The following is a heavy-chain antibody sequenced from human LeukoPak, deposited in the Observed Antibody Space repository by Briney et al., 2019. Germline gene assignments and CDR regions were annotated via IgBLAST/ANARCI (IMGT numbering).Heavy chain of an antibody. CDR2: TQYDGNNK. J-gene: IGHJ6*04. CDR3: AELGITMIGGV. Sequence: GGSLRLSCAASGFTFSNYGMHWVRQAPGKGLEWVAFTQYDGNNKYYADSVKGRFTISRDNAKNSLYLQMNSLRAEDTAVYYCAELGITMIGGVWGKGTTVTISS. CDR1: GFTFSNYG. D-gene: IGHD3-10*02. V-gene: IGHV3-30*02.